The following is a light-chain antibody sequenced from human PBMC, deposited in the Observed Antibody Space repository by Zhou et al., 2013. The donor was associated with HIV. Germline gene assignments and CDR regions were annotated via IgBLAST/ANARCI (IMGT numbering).Light chain of an antibody. Sequence: EIVLTQSPGTLSLSPGERATLSCRASQGLSSSHLAWYQQKPGQAPRLLIYGASSRGTGIPDRFSGSGSGTDFTLTISRLEPEDFAVCYCQQYGSSPRTFGQGTKVEIK. CDR1: QGLSSSH. J-gene: IGKJ1*01. CDR3: QQYGSSPRT. V-gene: IGKV3-20*01. CDR2: GAS.